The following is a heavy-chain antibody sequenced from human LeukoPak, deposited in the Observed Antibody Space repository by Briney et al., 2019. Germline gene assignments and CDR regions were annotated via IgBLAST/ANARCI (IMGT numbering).Heavy chain of an antibody. V-gene: IGHV3-30*02. CDR1: GFTFSSYG. D-gene: IGHD1-26*01. CDR3: AAEEGYLTNSGNYKGVDY. J-gene: IGHJ4*02. CDR2: IRSDGSNK. Sequence: GGSLRLSCAASGFTFSSYGMHWVRQAPGKGLEWVAFIRSDGSNKYYADSVKGRFTISRDNSKNTLYLQMNGLRAEDTAVYYCAAEEGYLTNSGNYKGVDYWGQGTLVTVSS.